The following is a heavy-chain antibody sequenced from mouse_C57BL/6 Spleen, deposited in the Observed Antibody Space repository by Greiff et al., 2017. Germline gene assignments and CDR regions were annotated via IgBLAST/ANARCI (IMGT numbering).Heavy chain of an antibody. CDR3: ARSRGYYDYDEDY. J-gene: IGHJ2*01. CDR2: IDPSDSYT. V-gene: IGHV1-69*01. D-gene: IGHD2-4*01. CDR1: GYTFTSYW. Sequence: VQLQQPGAELVMPGASVKLSCKASGYTFTSYWMHWVKQRPGQGLEWIGEIDPSDSYTNSNQKFKGKSTLTVDKSSSTAYMQLSSLTSEDSAVYYCARSRGYYDYDEDYWGQGTTLTVSS.